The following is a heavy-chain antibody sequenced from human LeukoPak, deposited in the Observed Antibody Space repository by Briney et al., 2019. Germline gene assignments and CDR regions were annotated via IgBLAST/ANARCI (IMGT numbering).Heavy chain of an antibody. V-gene: IGHV3-30*02. CDR1: GFSFSNYG. J-gene: IGHJ6*03. D-gene: IGHD1-26*01. CDR2: TRYDGTIK. Sequence: PGGSLRLSCAASGFSFSNYGMHWVRQTPGKGLESVAFTRYDGTIKDYADSVKGRFTISRDNSQNALHLQMKSLRTEDTAVYYCAKELLLGYFYMDVWGKGTTVIVSS. CDR3: AKELLLGYFYMDV.